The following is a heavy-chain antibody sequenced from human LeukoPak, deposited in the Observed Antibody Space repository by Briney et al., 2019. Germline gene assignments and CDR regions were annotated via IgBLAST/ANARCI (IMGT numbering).Heavy chain of an antibody. CDR1: GFTVSRNY. V-gene: IGHV3-66*01. CDR3: ARSTYYYDSSGYYPDY. CDR2: IYSGGST. Sequence: TGGSLRLSCAASGFTVSRNYMSWVRQAPGKGLEWVSVIYSGGSTYYADSVKGRFTISRDNSKNTLYLQMNSLRAEDTAVYYCARSTYYYDSSGYYPDYWGQGTLVTVSS. D-gene: IGHD3-22*01. J-gene: IGHJ4*02.